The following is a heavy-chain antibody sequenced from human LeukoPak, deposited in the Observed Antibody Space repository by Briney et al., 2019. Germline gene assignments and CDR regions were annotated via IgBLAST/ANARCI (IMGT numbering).Heavy chain of an antibody. D-gene: IGHD3-3*01. CDR3: ARDSAGYDFWSGYPGDAFDI. J-gene: IGHJ3*02. CDR1: GGSISSYY. CDR2: IYYSGST. Sequence: PSETLSLTCTVSGGSISSYYWSWIRQPPGKGLEWIGYIYYSGSTNYNPSLKSRVTISVDTSKNQFSLKLSSVTAADTAVYYCARDSAGYDFWSGYPGDAFDIWGQGTMVTVSS. V-gene: IGHV4-59*01.